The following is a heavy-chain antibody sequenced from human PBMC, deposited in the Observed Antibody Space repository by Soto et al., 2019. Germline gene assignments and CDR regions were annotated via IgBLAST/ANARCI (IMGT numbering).Heavy chain of an antibody. CDR1: GGTFNTYT. CDR2: IIPMLTVT. V-gene: IGHV1-69*02. Sequence: QVHLVQSGAEVKTPGSSVKVSCKAAGGTFNTYTLIWVRQAPGHGLEWMGRIIPMLTVTNSAQKFQGRVTLTADKSTGTALMERTSLRSDDTAIYYCSIGSWSAETFDIWGQGTRVTVSS. J-gene: IGHJ3*02. CDR3: SIGSWSAETFDI. D-gene: IGHD2-2*01.